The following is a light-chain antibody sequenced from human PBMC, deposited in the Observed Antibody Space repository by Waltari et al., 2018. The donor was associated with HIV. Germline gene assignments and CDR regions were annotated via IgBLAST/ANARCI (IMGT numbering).Light chain of an antibody. CDR3: CSYAGSSNWV. V-gene: IGLV2-23*01. Sequence: QSALTQPASVSAAPGQSITISGTGSSSDAGSHNLVSWYQQHPGKAPQLMIYEGIKRPSGVSNRFSGSKSGNTASLTISGLQAEDEADYYCCSYAGSSNWVFGGGTKLTVL. CDR2: EGI. J-gene: IGLJ3*02. CDR1: SSDAGSHNL.